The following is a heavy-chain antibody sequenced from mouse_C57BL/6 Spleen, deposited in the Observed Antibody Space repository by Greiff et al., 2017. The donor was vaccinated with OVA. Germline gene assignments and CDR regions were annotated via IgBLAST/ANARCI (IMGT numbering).Heavy chain of an antibody. J-gene: IGHJ3*01. Sequence: VQLQQPGTELVKPGASVKLSCKASGYTFTSYWMHWVQQRPGQGLEWIGNINPSNGGTNYNEKFKSKATLTVDKSASTAYMQLSSLTSEDSAVYYCARTTVVAKDWFAYWGQGTLVTVSA. CDR2: INPSNGGT. D-gene: IGHD1-1*01. CDR3: ARTTVVAKDWFAY. CDR1: GYTFTSYW. V-gene: IGHV1-53*01.